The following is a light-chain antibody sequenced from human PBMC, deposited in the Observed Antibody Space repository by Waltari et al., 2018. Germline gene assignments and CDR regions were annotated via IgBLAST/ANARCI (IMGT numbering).Light chain of an antibody. Sequence: QSVLTQPPSVSGAPGQRVTIPCPGISSNIGAGHHVHWYQQLPGTAPKLLIYGNSNRPSGVPDRFSGSKSGTSASLAITGLQAEDEADYYCQSYDSSLSALFGGGTKLTVL. V-gene: IGLV1-40*01. CDR2: GNS. J-gene: IGLJ2*01. CDR1: SSNIGAGHH. CDR3: QSYDSSLSAL.